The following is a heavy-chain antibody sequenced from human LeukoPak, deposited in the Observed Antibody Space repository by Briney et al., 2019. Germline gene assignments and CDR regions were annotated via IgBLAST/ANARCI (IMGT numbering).Heavy chain of an antibody. Sequence: PGGSLRLSCAASGFTFSSYSMNWVRQAPGKGLEWVSSISSSSSYIYYADSVKGRFTISRDNAKNSLYLQLNSLRAEDTAVYYCAELGITMIGGVWGKGTTVTISS. D-gene: IGHD3-10*02. J-gene: IGHJ6*04. CDR2: ISSSSSYI. CDR3: AELGITMIGGV. CDR1: GFTFSSYS. V-gene: IGHV3-21*01.